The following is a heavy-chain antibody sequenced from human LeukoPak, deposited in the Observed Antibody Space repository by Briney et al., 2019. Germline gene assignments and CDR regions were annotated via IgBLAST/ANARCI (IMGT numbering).Heavy chain of an antibody. V-gene: IGHV3-7*01. CDR2: IKQDGSEK. J-gene: IGHJ4*02. Sequence: GGSLRLSCEASGFTFSTYWMNWVRQAPGKGLEWVANIKQDGSEKYYVDSVKGRFTISRDNAKNSLYLQMNSLRAEDTAVYYCARDRTEYDTSGYLYTHFFDYWGQGTLVTVSS. CDR1: GFTFSTYW. CDR3: ARDRTEYDTSGYLYTHFFDY. D-gene: IGHD3-22*01.